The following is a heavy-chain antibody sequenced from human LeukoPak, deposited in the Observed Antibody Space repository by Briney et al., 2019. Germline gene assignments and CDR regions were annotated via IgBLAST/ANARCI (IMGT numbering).Heavy chain of an antibody. J-gene: IGHJ5*02. D-gene: IGHD3-9*01. Sequence: PSETLSLTCAVYGGSFSGYYWSWIRQPPGKGLEWIGEINHSGSTNYNPSLKSRVTISVDTSKNQFSLKLSSVTAADTAVYYCARDYKDYDILTGYYMRPDNWFDPWGQGTLVTVSS. CDR3: ARDYKDYDILTGYYMRPDNWFDP. CDR2: INHSGST. CDR1: GGSFSGYY. V-gene: IGHV4-34*01.